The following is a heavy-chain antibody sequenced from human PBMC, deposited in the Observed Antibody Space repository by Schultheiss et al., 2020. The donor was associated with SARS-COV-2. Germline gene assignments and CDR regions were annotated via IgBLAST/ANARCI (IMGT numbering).Heavy chain of an antibody. CDR3: ARVLRNNNWFDP. CDR2: IYYSGST. CDR1: GGSISSGGYY. Sequence: SETLSLTCTVSGGSISSGGYYWSWIRQHPGKGLEWIGYIYYSGSTYCNPSLKSLVTRSVDTSKNQFSLKLSSVTAADTAVYYCARVLRNNNWFDPWGQGTLVTVSS. V-gene: IGHV4-31*01. J-gene: IGHJ5*02.